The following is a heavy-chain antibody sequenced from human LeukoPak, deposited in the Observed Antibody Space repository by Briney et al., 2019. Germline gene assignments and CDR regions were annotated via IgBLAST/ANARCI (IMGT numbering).Heavy chain of an antibody. CDR3: ARGQQLVQGSNWFDP. Sequence: PSETLSLTCTVSGGSISSYYWSWIRQPPGKGLEWIGYIYYSGSTYYNPSLKSRVTISVDTSKNQFSLKLSSVTAADTAVYYCARGQQLVQGSNWFDPWGQGTLVTVSS. J-gene: IGHJ5*02. CDR2: IYYSGST. CDR1: GGSISSYY. V-gene: IGHV4-59*12. D-gene: IGHD6-13*01.